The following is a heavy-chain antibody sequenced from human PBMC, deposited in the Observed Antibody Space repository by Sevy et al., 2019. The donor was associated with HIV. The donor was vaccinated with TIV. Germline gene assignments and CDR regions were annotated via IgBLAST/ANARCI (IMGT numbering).Heavy chain of an antibody. CDR3: AKDIVTFGVVTNSFDY. V-gene: IGHV3-9*01. CDR1: GFTFDDYA. CDR2: ISWNSGSI. J-gene: IGHJ4*02. D-gene: IGHD3-3*01. Sequence: GGSLRLSCAASGFTFDDYAMHWVRQAPGKGLEWVSGISWNSGSIGYADSVKGRLTISGDNSKNSLYLQMNSLRAEDTALYYCAKDIVTFGVVTNSFDYWGQVTLVTVSS.